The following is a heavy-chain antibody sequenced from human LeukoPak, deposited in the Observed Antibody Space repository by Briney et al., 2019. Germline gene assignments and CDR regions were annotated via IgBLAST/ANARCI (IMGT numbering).Heavy chain of an antibody. CDR2: INHSGST. V-gene: IGHV4-34*01. J-gene: IGHJ4*02. CDR1: GGSFSGYY. CDR3: ARAGRYYDFWSGYYLGY. D-gene: IGHD3-3*01. Sequence: SETLSLTCAVSGGSFSGYYWSWIRQPPGKGLEWIGEINHSGSTNYNPSLKSRVTISVDTSKNQFSLKLSSVTAADTAVYYCARAGRYYDFWSGYYLGYWSQGTLVTVSS.